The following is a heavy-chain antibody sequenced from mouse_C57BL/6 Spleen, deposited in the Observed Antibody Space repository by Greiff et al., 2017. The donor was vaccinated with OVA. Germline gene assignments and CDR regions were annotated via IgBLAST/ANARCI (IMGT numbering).Heavy chain of an antibody. Sequence: VQLQQSGPELVKPGASVKIPCKASGYTFTDYNMDWVKQSHGKSLEWIGDINPNNGGTIYNQKFKGKATLTVDKSSSTAYMELRSLTSEDTAVYYCARTRYGSSYAMDYWGQGTSVTVSS. CDR1: GYTFTDYN. CDR2: INPNNGGT. J-gene: IGHJ4*01. D-gene: IGHD1-1*01. CDR3: ARTRYGSSYAMDY. V-gene: IGHV1-18*01.